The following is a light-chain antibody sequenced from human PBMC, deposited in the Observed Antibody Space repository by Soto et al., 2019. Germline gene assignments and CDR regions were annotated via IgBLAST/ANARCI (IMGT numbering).Light chain of an antibody. CDR2: DVS. CDR1: RSDIGGYNY. Sequence: QSVLTQPSSESASPGQLITIACTGTRSDIGGYNYVSWYQQHPGKAPKLMIYDVSNRPSGVSNRFSVSKSGNTASLTISGLQAEDEADYYCSSYTSSSTLDVFGTGTKVTVL. CDR3: SSYTSSSTLDV. V-gene: IGLV2-14*01. J-gene: IGLJ1*01.